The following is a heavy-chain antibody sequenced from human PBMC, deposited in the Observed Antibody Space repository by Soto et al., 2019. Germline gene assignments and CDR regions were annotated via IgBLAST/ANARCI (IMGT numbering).Heavy chain of an antibody. J-gene: IGHJ6*02. CDR1: GFTFSDYY. CDR2: ISSSSSYT. CDR3: AATLDYYAWSRGGMDV. Sequence: PGGSLRLSCAASGFTFSDYYMSWIRQAPGKGLEWVSYISSSSSYTNYADSVKGRFTISRDNAKNSLYLQMNSLRAEDTAVYYCAATLDYYAWSRGGMDVWGQGTTVTVSS. V-gene: IGHV3-11*06. D-gene: IGHD3-10*01.